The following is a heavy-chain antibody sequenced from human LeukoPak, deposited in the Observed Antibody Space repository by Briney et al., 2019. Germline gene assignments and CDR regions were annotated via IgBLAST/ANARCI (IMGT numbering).Heavy chain of an antibody. D-gene: IGHD3-10*01. V-gene: IGHV3-23*03. CDR1: GFTFSTYN. CDR3: AKRNTVVRGGPSFDY. Sequence: PGGSLRLSCAASGFTFSTYNMNWVRQAPGKGLEWVSIIFVAGKNTTYYADSVKGRFTVSRDNSNNTLYLQMTSSRPEDTAIYYCAKRNTVVRGGPSFDYWGQGILVAVSS. CDR2: IFVAGKNTT. J-gene: IGHJ4*02.